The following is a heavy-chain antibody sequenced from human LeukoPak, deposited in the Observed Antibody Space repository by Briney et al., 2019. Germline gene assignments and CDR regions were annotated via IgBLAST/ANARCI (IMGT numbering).Heavy chain of an antibody. V-gene: IGHV3-11*04. J-gene: IGHJ4*02. D-gene: IGHD2-2*01. CDR2: ISSGGTTT. CDR1: GFPFSDFY. Sequence: GGSLRLSCTASGFPFSDFYMAWIRQSPGKGLECIAYISSGGTTTSYAESVRGRFTISRDNAENSLYLQMNSLRAEDTAVYYCANHLACGSTSCPSFDYWGQGTLVTVSS. CDR3: ANHLACGSTSCPSFDY.